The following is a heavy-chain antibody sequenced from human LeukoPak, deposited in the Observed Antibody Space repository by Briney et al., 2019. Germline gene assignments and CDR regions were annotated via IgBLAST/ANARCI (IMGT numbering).Heavy chain of an antibody. V-gene: IGHV1-18*04. CDR2: ISAYRGKT. Sequence: GASVKVSFQATRYTLTRYGMSWVRQSPGKGREWMGCISAYRGKTYYAQKLRGRVTITTDTSTSTACMELRSVRSDDTAVYYCARASIAAAVFDYWGKGTLVTVSS. D-gene: IGHD6-13*01. J-gene: IGHJ4*02. CDR1: RYTLTRYG. CDR3: ARASIAAAVFDY.